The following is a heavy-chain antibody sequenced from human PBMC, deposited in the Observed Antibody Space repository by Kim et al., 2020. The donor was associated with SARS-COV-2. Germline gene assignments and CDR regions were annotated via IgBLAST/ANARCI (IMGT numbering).Heavy chain of an antibody. V-gene: IGHV6-1*01. J-gene: IGHJ4*02. Sequence: SQTLSLTCAISGDSVSSSSASWNWIRQSPSRGLEWLGRTYFRSRWFYDYTVSVKSRITTSPDTSKNQFSLQLDSVTPEYTAVYYCARDPSYTHGFYFDYWGQGNLVTVSS. D-gene: IGHD5-18*01. CDR2: TYFRSRWFY. CDR1: GDSVSSSSAS. CDR3: ARDPSYTHGFYFDY.